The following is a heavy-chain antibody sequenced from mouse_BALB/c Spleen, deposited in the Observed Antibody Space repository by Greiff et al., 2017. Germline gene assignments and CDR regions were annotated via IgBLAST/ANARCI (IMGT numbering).Heavy chain of an antibody. D-gene: IGHD1-1*01. J-gene: IGHJ2*01. CDR1: GFNIKDYY. V-gene: IGHV14-1*02. CDR2: IDPENGNT. CDR3: ASDYYGSKDY. Sequence: SGAELVRPGALVKLSCKASGFNIKDYYMHWVKQRPEQGLEWIGWIDPENGNTIYDPKFQGKASITADTSSNTAYLQLSSLTSEDTAVYYCASDYYGSKDYWGQGTTLTVSS.